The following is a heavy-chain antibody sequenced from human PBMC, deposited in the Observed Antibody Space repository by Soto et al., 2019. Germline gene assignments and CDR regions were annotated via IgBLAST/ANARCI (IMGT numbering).Heavy chain of an antibody. Sequence: SETLSLTCTVSGGSISSGDYYWSWIRQPPGKGLEWIGYIYYSGSTYYNPSLKSRVTISVDTSKNQFSLKLSSVTAADTAVYYCARVSNYYDGSGFFDYWGQGTLVTVSS. CDR2: IYYSGST. CDR3: ARVSNYYDGSGFFDY. CDR1: GGSISSGDYY. V-gene: IGHV4-30-4*01. D-gene: IGHD3-22*01. J-gene: IGHJ4*02.